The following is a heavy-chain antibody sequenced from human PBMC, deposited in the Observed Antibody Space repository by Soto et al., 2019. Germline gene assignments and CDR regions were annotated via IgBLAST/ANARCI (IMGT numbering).Heavy chain of an antibody. CDR1: GFTFSSYA. CDR2: ISSNGGST. V-gene: IGHV3-64D*08. CDR3: VKLASCKGATFCYYGMDV. D-gene: IGHD2-2*01. Sequence: GGSLRLSCSASGFTFSSYAMHWVRQAPGKGLEYVSAISSNGGSTYYADSVKGRFTISRDNSKNTLYLQMSSLRAEDTAVYYCVKLASCKGATFCYYGMDVWGQGTTVTVSS. J-gene: IGHJ6*02.